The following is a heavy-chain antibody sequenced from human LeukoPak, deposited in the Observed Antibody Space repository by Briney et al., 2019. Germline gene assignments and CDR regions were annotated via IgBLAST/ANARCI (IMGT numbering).Heavy chain of an antibody. CDR3: ARDRYTTGWYSDY. CDR2: IYSGGST. D-gene: IGHD6-19*01. CDR1: GFIVSDNY. J-gene: IGHJ4*02. V-gene: IGHV3-53*01. Sequence: GGSLRLSCAASGFIVSDNYMSWVRQAPGEGLEWVSLIYSGGSTYYADSVKGRFTISRDNSKNTLYLQMNSLRAEDTAVYYCARDRYTTGWYSDYWGQGTLVTVSS.